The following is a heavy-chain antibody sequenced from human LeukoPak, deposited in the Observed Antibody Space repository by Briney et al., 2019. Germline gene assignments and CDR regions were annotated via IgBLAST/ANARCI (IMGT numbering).Heavy chain of an antibody. D-gene: IGHD3-3*01. CDR2: IYATGST. V-gene: IGHV4-4*07. Sequence: TSETRSLTCTVSSGSIGPYYWSWIRQPAGKGLEWIGRIYATGSTNYNPSLKSRVTMSVDTSKNQFSLKLSSVTAADTAVYYCARDVSHWGGYPDYWGQGTLVTVSS. CDR3: ARDVSHWGGYPDY. J-gene: IGHJ4*02. CDR1: SGSIGPYY.